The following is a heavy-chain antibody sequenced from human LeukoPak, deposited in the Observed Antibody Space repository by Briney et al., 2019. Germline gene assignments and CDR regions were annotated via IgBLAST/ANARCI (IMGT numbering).Heavy chain of an antibody. CDR3: ARNRIGTPFDY. J-gene: IGHJ4*02. V-gene: IGHV4-34*01. D-gene: IGHD2-15*01. Sequence: SETLSLTCAVYGGSFSGYYWSWIRQTPGKGLEWIGEINHSGSTNYNPSPKSRVTISVDTSKNQCSLKLSSVTAADTAVYYCARNRIGTPFDYWGQGTLVTVSS. CDR1: GGSFSGYY. CDR2: INHSGST.